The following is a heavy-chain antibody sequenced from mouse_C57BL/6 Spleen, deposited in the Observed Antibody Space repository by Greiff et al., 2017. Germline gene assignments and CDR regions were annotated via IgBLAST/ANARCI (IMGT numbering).Heavy chain of an antibody. Sequence: QVQLQQPGAELVMPGASVKLSCKASGYTFTSYWMHWVKQRPGQGLEWIGEIDPSDSYTNYNQKFKGKSTLTGDKSSSTAYMQLSSLTSEDSAVYYCARAELEAMDYWGQGTSVTVSS. CDR2: IDPSDSYT. V-gene: IGHV1-69*01. J-gene: IGHJ4*01. CDR1: GYTFTSYW. D-gene: IGHD4-1*01. CDR3: ARAELEAMDY.